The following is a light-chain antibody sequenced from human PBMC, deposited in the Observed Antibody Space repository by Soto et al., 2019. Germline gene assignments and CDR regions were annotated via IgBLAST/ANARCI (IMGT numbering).Light chain of an antibody. V-gene: IGKV1-39*01. CDR1: RNIRTH. CDR3: QQSYSTPRT. J-gene: IGKJ2*01. Sequence: DIKMIQSPSSLSASVCDRVTITCRSCRNIRTHLNWFQQKPGKAPKLLIHTANTLARGVPPRFAGSGSGTDFTLTSTSLQPDDLATYFCQQSYSTPRTFGQGTNLEIK. CDR2: TAN.